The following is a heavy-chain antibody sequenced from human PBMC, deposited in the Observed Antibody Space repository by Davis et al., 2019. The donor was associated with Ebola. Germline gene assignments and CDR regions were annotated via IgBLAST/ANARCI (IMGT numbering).Heavy chain of an antibody. J-gene: IGHJ5*02. CDR1: GFTFSSYW. Sequence: GESLKISCAASGFTFSSYWMHWVRQAPGKGLVWVSRINSDGSSTSYADSVKGRFTISRDNAKNTLYLQMNSLRAEGTAVYYCARWLRFHGFDPWGQGTLVTVSS. V-gene: IGHV3-74*01. CDR3: ARWLRFHGFDP. D-gene: IGHD5-12*01. CDR2: INSDGSST.